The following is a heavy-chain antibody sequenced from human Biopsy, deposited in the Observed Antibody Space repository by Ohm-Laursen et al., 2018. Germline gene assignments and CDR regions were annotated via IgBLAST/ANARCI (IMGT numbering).Heavy chain of an antibody. CDR1: GGSISSFY. CDR2: ISDSGST. Sequence: SETLSLTCTVSGGSISSFYWTWIRRPPGKGPEWIGDISDSGSTNYKPSLKSRAIISVDTSKNQFSLNLSSVTAADTAVYYCARRGSGGRSFDHWGQGTLVTVSS. J-gene: IGHJ4*02. D-gene: IGHD2-15*01. CDR3: ARRGSGGRSFDH. V-gene: IGHV4-59*08.